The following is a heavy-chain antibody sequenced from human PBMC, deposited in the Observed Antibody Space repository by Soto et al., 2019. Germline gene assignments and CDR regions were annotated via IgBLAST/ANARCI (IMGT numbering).Heavy chain of an antibody. CDR3: ARVITGTTFYYYYGMDV. Sequence: ASVKVSCKASGYTFTSYAMHWVRQAPGQRLEWMAWINAGKGNTKYSQKFQGRVTITRDTSASTAYIELSSLRSEDTAVYYCARVITGTTFYYYYGMDVWGQGTTVTVS. D-gene: IGHD1-7*01. CDR1: GYTFTSYA. CDR2: INAGKGNT. J-gene: IGHJ6*02. V-gene: IGHV1-3*01.